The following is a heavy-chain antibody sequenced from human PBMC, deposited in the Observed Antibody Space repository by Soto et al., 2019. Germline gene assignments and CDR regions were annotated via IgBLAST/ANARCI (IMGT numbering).Heavy chain of an antibody. J-gene: IGHJ4*02. CDR2: IYHSGST. CDR1: GSSMSRGYY. V-gene: IGHV4-38-2*01. Sequence: SENLSLTCAASGSSMSRGYYWGWILQPPGKGLEWIGSIYHSGSTYYNPSLKSRFTISVETSKNQFSLKLSSVTAAETAVYYCAATGSGYYSFDYWGQGTLVTIYS. D-gene: IGHD3-3*01. CDR3: AATGSGYYSFDY.